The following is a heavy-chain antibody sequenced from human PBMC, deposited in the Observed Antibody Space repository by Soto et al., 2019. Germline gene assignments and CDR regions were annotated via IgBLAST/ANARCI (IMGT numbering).Heavy chain of an antibody. CDR2: VYWDDEK. Sequence: QITLKESGPTLVKPTQTLTLTCTFSGFSLTTIGAGVGWIRQPPGQALGWLGIVYWDDEKSYSPSLSSRLSITKDTSKNQVVLTMTNLDPVDTASYYCAHRPTSVCLDYWGQGALVTVSS. J-gene: IGHJ4*02. CDR3: AHRPTSVCLDY. CDR1: GFSLTTIGAG. V-gene: IGHV2-5*02.